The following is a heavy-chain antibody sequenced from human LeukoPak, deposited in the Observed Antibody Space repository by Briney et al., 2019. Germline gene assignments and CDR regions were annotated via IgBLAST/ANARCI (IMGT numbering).Heavy chain of an antibody. V-gene: IGHV1-69*13. CDR2: IIPIFGTA. CDR1: GYTFTGYY. J-gene: IGHJ4*02. Sequence: ASVKVSCKASGYTFTGYYMHWVRQAPGQGLEWMGGIIPIFGTANYAQRFQGRVTITADESTTTAYMEVSSLRSEGTAVYYCARGEVPPHYFDSWGQGTLVTVSS. CDR3: ARGEVPPHYFDS.